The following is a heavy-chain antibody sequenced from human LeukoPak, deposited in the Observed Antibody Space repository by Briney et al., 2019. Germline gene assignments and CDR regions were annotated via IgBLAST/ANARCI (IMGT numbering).Heavy chain of an antibody. CDR2: ISSSSSYI. J-gene: IGHJ5*02. D-gene: IGHD6-19*01. V-gene: IGHV3-21*01. Sequence: GGSLRLSCAASGFTFSSYSMNWVRQAPGKGLEWVSSISSSSSYIYYADSVKGRFTISRDNAKNSLYLQMNSLRAEDTAVYYCARLRRSSGYSSGWYAAGWFDPWGQGTLVTVSS. CDR3: ARLRRSSGYSSGWYAAGWFDP. CDR1: GFTFSSYS.